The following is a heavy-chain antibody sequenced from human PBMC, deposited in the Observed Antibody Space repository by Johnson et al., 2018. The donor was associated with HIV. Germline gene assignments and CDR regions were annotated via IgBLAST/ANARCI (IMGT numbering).Heavy chain of an antibody. CDR3: ITRIAVAGIVAFDI. J-gene: IGHJ3*02. Sequence: QVQLVESGGGVVQPGRSLRLSCAASGFTFSNYAMHWVRQAPGKGLEWVALISYDGSNKYYAHSVKGRFTISRDNSKNTLYLQMSSLKTEDTAVYYCITRIAVAGIVAFDIWGQGTMVTVSS. CDR2: ISYDGSNK. D-gene: IGHD6-19*01. CDR1: GFTFSNYA. V-gene: IGHV3-30*04.